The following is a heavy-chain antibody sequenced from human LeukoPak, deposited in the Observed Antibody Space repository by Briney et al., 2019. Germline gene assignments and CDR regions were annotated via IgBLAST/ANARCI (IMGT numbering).Heavy chain of an antibody. CDR1: GYTFTSYY. Sequence: GASVKVSCKASGYTFTSYYMHWVRQAPGQGLEWMGIINPSGGSTSYAQKFQGRVTMTRDTSTSTVYMELSSLRSEDTAVYYCAREFVDTAMVYYFDYWGQGTLVTVSS. D-gene: IGHD5-18*01. CDR2: INPSGGST. J-gene: IGHJ4*02. CDR3: AREFVDTAMVYYFDY. V-gene: IGHV1-46*01.